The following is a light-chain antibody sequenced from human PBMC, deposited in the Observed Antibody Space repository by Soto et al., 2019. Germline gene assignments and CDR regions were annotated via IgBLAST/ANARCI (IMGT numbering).Light chain of an antibody. CDR3: HQYDSSPLT. CDR2: GAS. Sequence: EIVLTQSPGTLSLSPGDRATLSCRASQSVSSSYLAWYQQKPGQAPRLLIYGASSRATGIPDRFSGSGSGTDFTLTISRLEPEDLAVYYCHQYDSSPLTFGGGTKVEIK. V-gene: IGKV3-20*01. J-gene: IGKJ4*01. CDR1: QSVSSSY.